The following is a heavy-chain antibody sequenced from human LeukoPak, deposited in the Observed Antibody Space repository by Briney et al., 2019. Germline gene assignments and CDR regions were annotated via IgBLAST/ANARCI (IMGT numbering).Heavy chain of an antibody. Sequence: GGSLRLSCAASGLTFSSYSMNWVRQAPGKGLEWVSSISSSSSYIYYADSVKGRFTISRDNAKNSLYLQMISLRAEDTAVYYFARRGLVASGAFDIWGRGTMVTVSS. D-gene: IGHD2-15*01. CDR2: ISSSSSYI. J-gene: IGHJ3*02. CDR1: GLTFSSYS. V-gene: IGHV3-21*01. CDR3: ARRGLVASGAFDI.